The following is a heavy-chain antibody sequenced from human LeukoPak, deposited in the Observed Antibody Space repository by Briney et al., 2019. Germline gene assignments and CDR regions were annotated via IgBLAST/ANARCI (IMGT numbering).Heavy chain of an antibody. D-gene: IGHD6-13*01. CDR1: GYTFTGYY. V-gene: IGHV1-2*02. J-gene: IGHJ4*02. Sequence: ASVKVSCKASGYTFTGYYMHWVRQAPGQGLEWMGWINPNSGGTNYAQKFQGRVTMTRDTSISTAYMELSRLRSDDTAAYYCARDRQQQPYTEIDYWGQGTLVTVSS. CDR3: ARDRQQQPYTEIDY. CDR2: INPNSGGT.